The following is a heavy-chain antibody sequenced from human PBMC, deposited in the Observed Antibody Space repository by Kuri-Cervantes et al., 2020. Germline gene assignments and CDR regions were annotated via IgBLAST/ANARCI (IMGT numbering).Heavy chain of an antibody. Sequence: SETLSFTCTVSGGSISGYYWIWIRQPPGKGLEWIGLIHYSGNTNYNPSLKSRVTISVDTSKNQFSLNLSSVTAADTAVYYCARETAATGYPFDYWGQGVLVTVSS. CDR3: ARETAATGYPFDY. J-gene: IGHJ4*02. CDR2: IHYSGNT. D-gene: IGHD6-13*01. CDR1: GGSISGYY. V-gene: IGHV4-59*01.